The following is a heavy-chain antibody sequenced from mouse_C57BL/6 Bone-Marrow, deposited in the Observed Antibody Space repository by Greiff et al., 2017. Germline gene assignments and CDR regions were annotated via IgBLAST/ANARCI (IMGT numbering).Heavy chain of an antibody. D-gene: IGHD1-1*01. CDR1: GFNIKDDY. V-gene: IGHV14-4*01. CDR2: IDPENGDT. Sequence: EVQLQQSGAELVRPGASVKLSCTASGFNIKDDYMHWVKQRPEQGLEWIGWIDPENGDTEYASKFQGKATITADPSSNTAYLQLSSLTSEDTAVYYCTTHYYGSSCVYFDYWGQGTTLTVSS. CDR3: TTHYYGSSCVYFDY. J-gene: IGHJ2*01.